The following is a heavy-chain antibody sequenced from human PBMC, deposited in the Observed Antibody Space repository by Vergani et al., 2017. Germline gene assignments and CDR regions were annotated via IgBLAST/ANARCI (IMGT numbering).Heavy chain of an antibody. CDR1: GFTFSTYA. J-gene: IGHJ4*02. D-gene: IGHD1-26*01. Sequence: EVQLLESGGSLKQPGGSVRLSCAASGFTFSTYAMHWVRQAPGKGLEWVSARTGGGGSTYYADSFKGLFIISRDHSRDTLYLQMNSLRPEDTATYYYVKDAGSYENFFDAWSEGAMVIVSS. CDR2: RTGGGGST. CDR3: VKDAGSYENFFDA. V-gene: IGHV3-23*01.